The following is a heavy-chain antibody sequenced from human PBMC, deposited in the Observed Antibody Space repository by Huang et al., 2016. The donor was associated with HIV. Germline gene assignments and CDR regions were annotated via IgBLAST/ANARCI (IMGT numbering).Heavy chain of an antibody. J-gene: IGHJ3*02. CDR1: GYTLTELS. CDR2: FAPEHGET. V-gene: IGHV1-24*01. CDR3: AAGYDTYYDI. D-gene: IGHD2-21*01. Sequence: QVQLVQSGAEVKKPGASVKVSCKVSGYTLTELSIHWVRKAPGKGLAWMGGFAPEHGETIYAQNLQGRVTMTEDTSTDTAYMELHSLRPEDTAVYYCAAGYDTYYDIWGQGTMVIASS.